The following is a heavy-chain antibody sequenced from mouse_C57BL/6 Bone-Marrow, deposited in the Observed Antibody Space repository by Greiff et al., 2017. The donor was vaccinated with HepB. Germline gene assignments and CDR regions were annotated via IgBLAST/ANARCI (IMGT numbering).Heavy chain of an antibody. J-gene: IGHJ2*01. V-gene: IGHV5-17*01. Sequence: EVKLMESGGGLVKPGGSLKLSCAASGFTFSDYGMHWVRQAPEKGLEWVAYISSGSSTIYYADTVKGRFTISRDNAKNTLFLQMTSLRSEDTAMYYCARIFMADYWGQGTALTVSS. CDR1: GFTFSDYG. CDR3: ARIFMADY. D-gene: IGHD1-1*01. CDR2: ISSGSSTI.